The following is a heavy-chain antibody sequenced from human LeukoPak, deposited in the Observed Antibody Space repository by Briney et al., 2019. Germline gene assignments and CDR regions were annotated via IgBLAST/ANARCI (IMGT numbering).Heavy chain of an antibody. CDR1: GYTFTSYG. CDR3: ARGLEDSSSWYGSRSGFDP. D-gene: IGHD6-13*01. CDR2: ISAYNGNT. V-gene: IGHV1-18*01. Sequence: ASVKVSCKASGYTFTSYGISWVRQAPGQGLEWMGWISAYNGNTNYAQKLQGRVTMTTDTSTSTAYMELRSLRSDDTAVYYCARGLEDSSSWYGSRSGFDPWGQGTLVTVSS. J-gene: IGHJ5*02.